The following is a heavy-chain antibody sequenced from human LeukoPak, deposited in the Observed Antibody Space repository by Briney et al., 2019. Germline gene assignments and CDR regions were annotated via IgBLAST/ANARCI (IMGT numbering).Heavy chain of an antibody. D-gene: IGHD4-17*01. CDR1: GFTFDDYA. J-gene: IGHJ3*02. CDR3: AKDNTVNAFDI. CDR2: VSWNSGSI. V-gene: IGHV3-9*03. Sequence: GRSLRLSCAASGFTFDDYAMHWVRQAPGKGLEWVSGVSWNSGSIGCADSVKGRFTISRDNAKNSLYLQMNSLRAEDMALYYCAKDNTVNAFDIWGQGTMVTVSS.